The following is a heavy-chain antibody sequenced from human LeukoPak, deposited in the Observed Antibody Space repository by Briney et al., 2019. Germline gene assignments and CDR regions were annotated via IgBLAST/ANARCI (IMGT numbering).Heavy chain of an antibody. CDR2: IIPIFGTA. Sequence: GASVKVSCKASGGTFSSYAIGWVRQAPGQGLEWMGGIIPIFGTANYAQKFQGRVTITADESTSTAYMELSSLRSEDTAVYYCARADYDSSGYYYYYGMDVWGQGTTVTVSS. V-gene: IGHV1-69*13. CDR3: ARADYDSSGYYYYYGMDV. J-gene: IGHJ6*02. CDR1: GGTFSSYA. D-gene: IGHD3-22*01.